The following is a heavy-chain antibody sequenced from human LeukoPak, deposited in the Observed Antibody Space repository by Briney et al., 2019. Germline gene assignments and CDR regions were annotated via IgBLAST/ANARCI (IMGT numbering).Heavy chain of an antibody. D-gene: IGHD3-22*01. CDR3: ARIYYDSSGYRLFDY. CDR1: GFPFSSSA. J-gene: IGHJ4*02. CDR2: IKEEGSGK. Sequence: PGGSLRLSCAAYGFPFSSSAMTWVRQAPGKGLEGVANIKEEGSGKYYVDSVKGRFTISRDNAKNSLYLQMNSLRAEDTAVYYCARIYYDSSGYRLFDYWGQGTLVTVSS. V-gene: IGHV3-7*02.